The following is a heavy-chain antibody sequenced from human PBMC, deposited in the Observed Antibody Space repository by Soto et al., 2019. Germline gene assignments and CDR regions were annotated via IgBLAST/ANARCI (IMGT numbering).Heavy chain of an antibody. J-gene: IGHJ6*04. CDR3: AELYGSGSYYGDYYYYGMDV. V-gene: IGHV4-4*02. D-gene: IGHD3-10*01. CDR2: IYHSGST. CDR1: GGAISSSNW. Sequence: PSETLSLTYAVSGGAISSSNWSSWVRQPPGKGLEWIGEIYHSGSTNYNPSLKSRVTISVDKSKNQFSLKLSSVTAADTAVYYCAELYGSGSYYGDYYYYGMDVWGKGTTVS.